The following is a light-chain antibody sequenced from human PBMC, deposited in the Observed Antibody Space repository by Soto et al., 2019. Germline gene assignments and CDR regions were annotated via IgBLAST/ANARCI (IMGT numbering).Light chain of an antibody. V-gene: IGLV1-40*01. Sequence: QSVLTQPPSVSGAPGQRVTISCTGSSSNIGAGYDVHWYQQLPGAAPKLLIYVNSNRPSGVPDRFSGSKSGTSASLAITGLQAEDEADYYCQSSDSSLSVVFGGGTKLTVL. CDR3: QSSDSSLSVV. CDR2: VNS. J-gene: IGLJ2*01. CDR1: SSNIGAGYD.